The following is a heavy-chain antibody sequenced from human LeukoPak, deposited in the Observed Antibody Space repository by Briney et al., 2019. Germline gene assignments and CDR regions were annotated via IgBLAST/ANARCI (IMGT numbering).Heavy chain of an antibody. J-gene: IGHJ3*01. Sequence: GGSLRLSCTASGFTFGDYAMSWVRQAPGKGLEWVAKITKDGSEKYYMDSVKGRFIISRDNGKNSLYLQMNSLRVEDTAVYYCARDWRQDNAFDLWGQGTMVTVSS. CDR2: ITKDGSEK. CDR3: ARDWRQDNAFDL. V-gene: IGHV3-7*01. D-gene: IGHD2-15*01. CDR1: GFTFGDYA.